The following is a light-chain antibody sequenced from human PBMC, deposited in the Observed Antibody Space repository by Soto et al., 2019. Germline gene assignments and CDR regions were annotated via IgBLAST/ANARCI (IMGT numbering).Light chain of an antibody. Sequence: QSVLTQPASVSGSPGQSMTISCTGSSSYIGDYNYVSWFQHHPGKAPKLMIYEVSNRPSGVSNRFSGSKSGNTASLTISGLQAEDEADYYCSSFTSSNTYVFGTGTKVTVL. V-gene: IGLV2-14*01. CDR1: SSYIGDYNY. J-gene: IGLJ1*01. CDR3: SSFTSSNTYV. CDR2: EVS.